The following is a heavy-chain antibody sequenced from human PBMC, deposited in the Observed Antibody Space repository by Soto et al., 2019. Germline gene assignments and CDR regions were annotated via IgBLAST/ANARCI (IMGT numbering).Heavy chain of an antibody. CDR2: FDPEDGET. CDR1: GYTLTELS. V-gene: IGHV1-24*01. CDR3: ATALAAAGTKVYYYYYGMDV. Sequence: QVQLVQSGAEVKKPGASVKVSCKVSGYTLTELSMHWVRQAPGKGLEWMGGFDPEDGETIYAQKFQGRVTMTEDTSTDTAYMELSSLRSEDTAVYYCATALAAAGTKVYYYYYGMDVWGQGTTVTVSS. D-gene: IGHD6-13*01. J-gene: IGHJ6*02.